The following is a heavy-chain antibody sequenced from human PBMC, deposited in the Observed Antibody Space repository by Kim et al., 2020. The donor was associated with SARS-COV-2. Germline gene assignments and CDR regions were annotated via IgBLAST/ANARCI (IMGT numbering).Heavy chain of an antibody. D-gene: IGHD2-8*02. CDR2: Y. V-gene: IGHV6-1*01. Sequence: YNYALSVKSRITINPDTSENQFSLQLNSVTPEDTAVYYCARITGGSPDYWGQGTLVTVSS. J-gene: IGHJ4*02. CDR3: ARITGGSPDY.